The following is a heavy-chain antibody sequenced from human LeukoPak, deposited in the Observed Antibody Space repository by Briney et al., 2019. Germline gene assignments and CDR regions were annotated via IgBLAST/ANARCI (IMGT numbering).Heavy chain of an antibody. J-gene: IGHJ4*02. Sequence: SSSSSYIYYADSVKGRFTISRDNAKNSLYLQMNSLRAEDTAVYYCARDPNSIAVAGSPPGYWGQGTLVTVSS. CDR3: ARDPNSIAVAGSPPGY. CDR2: SSSSSYI. V-gene: IGHV3-21*01. D-gene: IGHD6-19*01.